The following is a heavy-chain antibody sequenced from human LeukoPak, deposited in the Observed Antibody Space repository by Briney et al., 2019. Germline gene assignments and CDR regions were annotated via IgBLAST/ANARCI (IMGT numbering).Heavy chain of an antibody. V-gene: IGHV4-39*01. Sequence: SETLSLTCSVAVASFYIGDYYWAWIRQPPGQSLEYIGAVYYSGVTFDNPSLSGRITMSVDTSNNQFSLNLASVTATDTAIYYCARRGVFGSDNYFEYWGQGILVIVSS. D-gene: IGHD3-10*01. J-gene: IGHJ4*01. CDR2: VYYSGVT. CDR3: ARRGVFGSDNYFEY. CDR1: VASFYIGDYY.